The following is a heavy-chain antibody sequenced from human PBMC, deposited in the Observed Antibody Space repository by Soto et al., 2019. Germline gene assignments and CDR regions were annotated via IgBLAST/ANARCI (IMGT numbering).Heavy chain of an antibody. CDR3: ARLWLSAPPWGAFDI. Sequence: PSETLSLTCTVSGGSIGSRSHYWGWIRQPPGKGLEWIGIIYYNGNTYYNPSLKSRVTISVDTSKNRFSLELTSVTAADTAVYYCARLWLSAPPWGAFDIWGQGTKVTVSS. V-gene: IGHV4-39*02. J-gene: IGHJ3*02. CDR2: IYYNGNT. CDR1: GGSIGSRSHY. D-gene: IGHD3-16*02.